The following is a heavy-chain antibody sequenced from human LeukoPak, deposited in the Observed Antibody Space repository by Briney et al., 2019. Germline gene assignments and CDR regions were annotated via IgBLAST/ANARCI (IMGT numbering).Heavy chain of an antibody. V-gene: IGHV3-74*01. CDR3: ARESACSGGSCYSVPNGGNFDY. CDR1: GFTFSTYW. CDR2: INSDGIST. Sequence: PGGSLRLSCAASGFTFSTYWMHWVRQAPGRGLVWVSRINSDGISTSYADSVKGRFTISRDNAKNTLSLQMNSLRAEDTAVHYCARESACSGGSCYSVPNGGNFDYWGQGTLVTVSS. J-gene: IGHJ4*02. D-gene: IGHD2-15*01.